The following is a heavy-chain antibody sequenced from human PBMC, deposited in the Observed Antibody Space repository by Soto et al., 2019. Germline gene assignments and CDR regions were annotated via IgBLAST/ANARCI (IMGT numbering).Heavy chain of an antibody. CDR1: GFTFSNAW. V-gene: IGHV3-15*07. CDR2: IKSKVDGGTT. J-gene: IGHJ4*02. D-gene: IGHD2-21*02. CDR3: TGDLPAGDSDCFEY. Sequence: GGSLRLSCAASGFTFSNAWMNWVRQAPGKGLQWVGRIKSKVDGGTTDYLAPVKGRFTISRDDSKSTLYLQMSSLKTEDTAVYFCTGDLPAGDSDCFEYWGQGTLVTVSS.